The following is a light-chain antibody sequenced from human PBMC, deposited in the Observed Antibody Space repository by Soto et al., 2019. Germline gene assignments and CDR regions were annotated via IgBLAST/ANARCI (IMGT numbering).Light chain of an antibody. CDR1: SSNIGAGYD. V-gene: IGLV1-40*01. CDR2: GNS. Sequence: QSVLPQPPSVSGAPGQRVTISCTGSSSNIGAGYDVHWYQQLPGTAPKLLIYGNSNRPSGVPDRFSGSKSGTSASLAITGLQAEDVADYYCQSYDSSLSGWVFGGGTKLTVL. CDR3: QSYDSSLSGWV. J-gene: IGLJ3*02.